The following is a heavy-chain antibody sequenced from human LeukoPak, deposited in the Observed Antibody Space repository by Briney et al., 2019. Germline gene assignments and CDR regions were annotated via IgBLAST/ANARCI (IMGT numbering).Heavy chain of an antibody. J-gene: IGHJ5*02. V-gene: IGHV4-30-2*01. CDR2: IYHSGST. Sequence: PSETLSLTCAVSGGSISSGGYSWSWIRQPPGKGLEWIGYIYHSGSTYYNPSLKSRVTISVDRSKNQFSLKLSSVTAADTAVYYCARGVLPAAPGGWFDPWGQGTLVTVSS. D-gene: IGHD2-2*01. CDR1: GGSISSGGYS. CDR3: ARGVLPAAPGGWFDP.